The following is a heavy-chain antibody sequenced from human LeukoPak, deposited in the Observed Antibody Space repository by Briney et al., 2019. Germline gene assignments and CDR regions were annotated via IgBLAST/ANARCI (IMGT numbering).Heavy chain of an antibody. CDR1: GFTFSSYG. Sequence: GGSLRLSCAASGFTFSSYGMHWVRQAPGKGLEWVAVIWYDGSNKYYADSVKGRFTISRDNSKNTLYLQMNSLRAEDTAVYYCARAPDSGYDIHYFDYWGQGTLVTVSS. J-gene: IGHJ4*02. V-gene: IGHV3-33*01. CDR2: IWYDGSNK. D-gene: IGHD5-12*01. CDR3: ARAPDSGYDIHYFDY.